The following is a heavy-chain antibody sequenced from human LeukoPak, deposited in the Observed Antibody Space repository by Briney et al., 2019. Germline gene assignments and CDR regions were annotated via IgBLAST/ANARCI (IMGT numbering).Heavy chain of an antibody. J-gene: IGHJ4*02. D-gene: IGHD6-19*01. V-gene: IGHV3-9*01. Sequence: GGSLRLSCAGSGCIFNNYAMHWVRQPPGKGLEWVSGISWNSGSIDYADSVKGRFTISRDNAKNSLYLQMNSLRVEDTAFYYCAKDNRRHYTSGPNPDSLHWGQGALVTVSS. CDR1: GCIFNNYA. CDR3: AKDNRRHYTSGPNPDSLH. CDR2: ISWNSGSI.